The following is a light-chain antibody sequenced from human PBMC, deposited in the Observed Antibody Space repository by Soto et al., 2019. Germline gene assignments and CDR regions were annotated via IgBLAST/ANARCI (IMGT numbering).Light chain of an antibody. J-gene: IGKJ1*01. CDR1: QSISRY. CDR2: GAS. V-gene: IGKV3-20*01. Sequence: ETVLTQSPAILSLSPGERATLFCRASQSISRYLAWYQQKPGQAPRLLIYGASNRATGIPDRFSGSGSGTDFTLTISRLEPEDFAVYYCQQYGSSGTFGQGTKVDI. CDR3: QQYGSSGT.